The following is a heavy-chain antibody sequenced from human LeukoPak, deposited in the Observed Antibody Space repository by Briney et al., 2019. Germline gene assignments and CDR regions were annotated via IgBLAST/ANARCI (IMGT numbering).Heavy chain of an antibody. CDR1: GFTFSSYG. CDR3: ARDRFGYGGNSGL. J-gene: IGHJ4*02. Sequence: GRSLRLSCAASGFTFSSYGMHWVRQAPGKGLEWVAVISYDGSNKYYADSVKGRFTISRDNSKNTLYLQMNSLRAEDTAVYYCARDRFGYGGNSGLWGQGTLVTVSS. D-gene: IGHD4-23*01. CDR2: ISYDGSNK. V-gene: IGHV3-30*03.